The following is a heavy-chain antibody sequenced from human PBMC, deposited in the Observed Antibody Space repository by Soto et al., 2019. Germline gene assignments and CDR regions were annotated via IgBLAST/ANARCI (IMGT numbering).Heavy chain of an antibody. CDR3: ARDLSYYDSSVYP. CDR1: GGSFSDYS. J-gene: IGHJ5*02. V-gene: IGHV4-34*01. Sequence: SETLSLTCAVYGGSFSDYSWTWIRQPPGKGLEWIGEINHSGSTYYNPSLKSRVTISVDTSKNQFSLKLTSVTAADTAVYYCARDLSYYDSSVYPLGQGTLVTVSS. D-gene: IGHD3-22*01. CDR2: INHSGST.